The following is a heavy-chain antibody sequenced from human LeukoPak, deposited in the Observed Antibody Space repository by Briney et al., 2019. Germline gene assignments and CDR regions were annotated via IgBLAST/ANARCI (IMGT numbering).Heavy chain of an antibody. V-gene: IGHV6-1*01. Sequence: SQTLSRTCAISGDSVSSNSAAWNWIRQSPSRGLEWLGRTCYRSKWYNDYAVSVKSRITINPDTSKNQFSLQLNSVTPEDTAVYYCARDHSSGWYPTETYYFDYWGQGTLVTVSS. CDR2: TCYRSKWYN. D-gene: IGHD6-19*01. CDR3: ARDHSSGWYPTETYYFDY. J-gene: IGHJ4*02. CDR1: GDSVSSNSAA.